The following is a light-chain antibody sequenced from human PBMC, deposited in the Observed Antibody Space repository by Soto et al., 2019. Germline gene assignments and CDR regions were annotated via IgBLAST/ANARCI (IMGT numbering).Light chain of an antibody. Sequence: DIQMTQSPSSLSASVGGRCAITCRASQTISRYLNWYQQRPGKAPNLLXYSASSLQSGVPSRFSGSGSGTDFTLTINSLQPEDFETYYCQQSYSDPRTFGQGTKVDIK. J-gene: IGKJ2*01. CDR2: SAS. V-gene: IGKV1-39*01. CDR3: QQSYSDPRT. CDR1: QTISRY.